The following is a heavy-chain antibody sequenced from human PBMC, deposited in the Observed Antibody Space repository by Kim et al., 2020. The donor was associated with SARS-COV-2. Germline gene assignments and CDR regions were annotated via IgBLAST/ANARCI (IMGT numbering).Heavy chain of an antibody. CDR3: ARVKQPGTMIVVVSDYYGMDV. D-gene: IGHD3-22*01. V-gene: IGHV3-30*07. J-gene: IGHJ6*02. Sequence: RFTISRDNSKNTLYLQMNSLGAEDTAVYYCARVKQPGTMIVVVSDYYGMDVWGQGTTVTVSS.